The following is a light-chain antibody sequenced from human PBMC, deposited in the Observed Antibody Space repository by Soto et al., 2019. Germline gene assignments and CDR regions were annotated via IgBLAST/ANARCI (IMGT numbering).Light chain of an antibody. CDR2: DAS. Sequence: EIVLTQSPATLSLSPGERATLSCRASQSVSNYLGWYQQKPGQAPRLLIYDASNRATGVPARFSGSGSGTDFNLTISSLEPEDFAVYYCQQRSNWPPEITFGQGTRLEMK. V-gene: IGKV3-11*01. CDR3: QQRSNWPPEIT. J-gene: IGKJ5*01. CDR1: QSVSNY.